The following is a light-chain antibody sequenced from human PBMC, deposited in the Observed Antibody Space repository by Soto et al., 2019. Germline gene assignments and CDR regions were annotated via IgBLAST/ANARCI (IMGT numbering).Light chain of an antibody. CDR3: QQLNSYPIP. CDR1: QGINSE. J-gene: IGKJ5*01. Sequence: IQLTQYLASLSASLGDRVEITCRASQGINSEFAWYHHKPGKAPKLLIYAASTLQSGVPSRFSGSGSGTEFTLTISSLQPEDFATYYCQQLNSYPIPFGQGTRLEI. CDR2: AAS. V-gene: IGKV1-9*01.